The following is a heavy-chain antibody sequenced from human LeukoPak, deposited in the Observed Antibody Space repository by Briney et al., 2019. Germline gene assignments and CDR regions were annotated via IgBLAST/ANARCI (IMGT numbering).Heavy chain of an antibody. CDR1: GFTFSSCW. D-gene: IGHD1-26*01. J-gene: IGHJ4*02. Sequence: PGGSLRLSCAASGFTFSSCWMSWVRQAPGKGLEWVANIKQDGSEKYYVDSVKGRFTISRDNAKNSLYLQMNSLRAGDTAVYYCAREGESYPFDYWGQGTLVTVSS. CDR2: IKQDGSEK. CDR3: AREGESYPFDY. V-gene: IGHV3-7*03.